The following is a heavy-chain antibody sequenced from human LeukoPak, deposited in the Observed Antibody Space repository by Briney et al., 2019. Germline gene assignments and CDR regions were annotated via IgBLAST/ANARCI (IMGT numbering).Heavy chain of an antibody. V-gene: IGHV3-23*01. D-gene: IGHD3-10*01. Sequence: GGSLRLSCAASGFTFSSFAMNWVRQTPGKGLEWVSDISGSGYSTYYAGSVRGRFTISRDNSKNTLYLQMSSLRAEDTAVYYCARPTMLYYYYYGMDVWGQGTTVTVSS. CDR2: ISGSGYST. CDR1: GFTFSSFA. CDR3: ARPTMLYYYYYGMDV. J-gene: IGHJ6*02.